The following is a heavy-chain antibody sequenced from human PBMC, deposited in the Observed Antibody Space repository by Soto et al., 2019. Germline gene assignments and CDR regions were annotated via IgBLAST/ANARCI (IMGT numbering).Heavy chain of an antibody. CDR1: GFTFSNSA. J-gene: IGHJ4*02. CDR3: ARVSGAIDAFDY. CDR2: IRLSGTT. D-gene: IGHD3-3*01. V-gene: IGHV3-23*01. Sequence: EVQLLESGGGFVQPGGSLRLSCAASGFTFSNSAMSWVRQAPGKGLEWVSSIRLSGTTYYAGSVRGQFTISRDNSQNTLYLQMTNLRAEDTAVYYCARVSGAIDAFDYWGQGTLVTVSS.